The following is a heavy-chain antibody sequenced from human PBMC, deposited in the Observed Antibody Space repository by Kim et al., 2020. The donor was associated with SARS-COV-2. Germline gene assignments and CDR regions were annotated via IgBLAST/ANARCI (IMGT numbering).Heavy chain of an antibody. D-gene: IGHD2-15*01. Sequence: SVKVSCKASGGTFSSYTISWVRQAPVQGLEWMGRIIPILGIANYAQKFQGRVTITADKSTSTAYMELSSLRSEDTAVYYCARGADIVVVVAATQGYYFDYWGQGTLVTVSS. CDR2: IIPILGIA. J-gene: IGHJ4*02. CDR1: GGTFSSYT. V-gene: IGHV1-69*02. CDR3: ARGADIVVVVAATQGYYFDY.